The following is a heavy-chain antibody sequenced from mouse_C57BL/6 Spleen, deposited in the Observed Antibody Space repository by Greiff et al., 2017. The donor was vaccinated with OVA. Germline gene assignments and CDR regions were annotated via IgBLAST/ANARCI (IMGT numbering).Heavy chain of an antibody. D-gene: IGHD1-1*01. CDR2: IYPGNSDT. CDR3: IYGSSYDYAMDY. V-gene: IGHV1-5*01. CDR1: GYTFTSYW. J-gene: IGHJ4*01. Sequence: EVQLQQSGTVLARPGASVKMSCKTSGYTFTSYWMHWVKQRPGQGLEWIGAIYPGNSDTSYNQKFKGKAKLTAVTSASTAYMELSSLTNEDSAVDYGIYGSSYDYAMDYWGQGTSVTVSS.